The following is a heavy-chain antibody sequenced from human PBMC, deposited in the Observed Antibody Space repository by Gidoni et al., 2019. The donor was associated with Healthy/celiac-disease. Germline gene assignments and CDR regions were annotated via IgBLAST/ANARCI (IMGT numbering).Heavy chain of an antibody. CDR1: GYSFTSYW. J-gene: IGHJ4*02. V-gene: IGHV5-10-1*03. CDR2: IDPSDPYT. D-gene: IGHD3-22*01. CDR3: SGHRGPPDYYGCSCYFGDT. Sequence: EVQLVQSGAEVKKPGESLRISCKGSGYSFTSYWISWVRQMPGKGLEWMGRIDPSDPYTNYRPSFQGHVTLSADQSLRPSYLQLSSLKASDTALFYWSGHRGPPDYYGCSCYFGDTWGQGTLVTVSS.